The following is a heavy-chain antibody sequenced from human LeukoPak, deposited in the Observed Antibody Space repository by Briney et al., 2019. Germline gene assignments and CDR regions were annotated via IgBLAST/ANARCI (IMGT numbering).Heavy chain of an antibody. CDR2: INNRGIT. J-gene: IGHJ5*02. CDR3: ARYGSNNNEGWFDP. D-gene: IGHD4-11*01. CDR1: GGSITGYY. V-gene: IGHV4-59*01. Sequence: EPSGTLSLTCTVSGGSITGYYWSWIRQPPGKGLEWIGYINNRGITHYNPSLKSRVTISIDTSKNQFSLNLRSVTAADTAVYYCARYGSNNNEGWFDPWGQGTLVTVSS.